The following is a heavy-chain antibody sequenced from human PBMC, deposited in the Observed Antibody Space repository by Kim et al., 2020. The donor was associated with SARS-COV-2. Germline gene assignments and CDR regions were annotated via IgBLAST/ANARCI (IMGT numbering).Heavy chain of an antibody. D-gene: IGHD3-10*01. J-gene: IGHJ4*02. CDR3: ALRRGGSGSYYIVPFDY. Sequence: VKGRFTISRDKSKNTLYLQMNSLRAEDTAVYYCALRRGGSGSYYIVPFDYWGQGTLVTVSS. V-gene: IGHV3-23*01.